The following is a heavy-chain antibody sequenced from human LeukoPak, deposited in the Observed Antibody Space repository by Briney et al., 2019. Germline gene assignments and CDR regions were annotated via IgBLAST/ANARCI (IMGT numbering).Heavy chain of an antibody. CDR3: ARDGMSAAAGIVYFQH. V-gene: IGHV3-21*01. CDR1: GFTFSSYS. D-gene: IGHD6-13*01. CDR2: ISSSSSYI. Sequence: GGSLRLSCAASGFTFSSYSMHWVRQAPGKGLEWVSSISSSSSYIYYADSVKGRFTISRDNAKNSLYLQMNSLRAEDTAVYYCARDGMSAAAGIVYFQHWGQGTLVTVSS. J-gene: IGHJ1*01.